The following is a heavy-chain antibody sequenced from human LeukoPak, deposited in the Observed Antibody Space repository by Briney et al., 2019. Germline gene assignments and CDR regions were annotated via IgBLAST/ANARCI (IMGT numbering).Heavy chain of an antibody. CDR3: ARGLDYYDSSGYQGPVGY. D-gene: IGHD3-22*01. Sequence: GASVKVSCKASGYTITSYDINWVRQATGQGVEWMGWMNPNSGNTGYAQKFQGRVTMSRNTSISTAYMELSSLRSEDTAVYYCARGLDYYDSSGYQGPVGYWGQGTLVTVSS. V-gene: IGHV1-8*01. J-gene: IGHJ4*02. CDR2: MNPNSGNT. CDR1: GYTITSYD.